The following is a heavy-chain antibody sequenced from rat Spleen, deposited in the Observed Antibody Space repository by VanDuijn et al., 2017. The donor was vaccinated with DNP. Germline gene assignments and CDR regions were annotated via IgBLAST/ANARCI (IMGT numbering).Heavy chain of an antibody. CDR3: ARHNSGHAGIFDY. CDR1: GFSLINYH. Sequence: QVQLKESGPGLVQPSQTLSLTCTVSGFSLINYHVHLIRQPPGKSLEWMGVIWKNGDTAYNSPLRSRLSISRDTSKSQVFLQMNTLQNKDTATYFCARHNSGHAGIFDYWGQGVVVTVSS. J-gene: IGHJ2*01. D-gene: IGHD4-3*01. V-gene: IGHV2-32*01. CDR2: IWKNGDT.